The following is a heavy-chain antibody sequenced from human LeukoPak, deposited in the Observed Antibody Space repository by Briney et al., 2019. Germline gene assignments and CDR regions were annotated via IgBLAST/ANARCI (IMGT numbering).Heavy chain of an antibody. D-gene: IGHD3-3*01. CDR1: GGTFSSYA. V-gene: IGHV1-69*13. J-gene: IGHJ6*02. Sequence: GASVKVSCKASGGTFSSYAISWVRQAPGQGLEWMGGIIPIFGTANYAQKFQGRVTITADESTSTAYMELSSLRSEDTAVYYCARVRSNTIFGVVAYYYGMDVWGQGTTVTVSS. CDR3: ARVRSNTIFGVVAYYYGMDV. CDR2: IIPIFGTA.